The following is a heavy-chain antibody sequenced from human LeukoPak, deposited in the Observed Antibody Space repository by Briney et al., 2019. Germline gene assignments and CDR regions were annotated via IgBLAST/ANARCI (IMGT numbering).Heavy chain of an antibody. CDR2: INHSGST. Sequence: SETLSLTCAVYDGSFSGYYWSWIRQPPGRGLEWIGEINHSGSTNYNPSLKSRVTISLDTSKSQFSLKVRYVTAADTAVYYCARGLNDSWTGENYWGQGTLVTVSS. D-gene: IGHD3-3*01. J-gene: IGHJ4*02. CDR1: DGSFSGYY. V-gene: IGHV4-34*01. CDR3: ARGLNDSWTGENY.